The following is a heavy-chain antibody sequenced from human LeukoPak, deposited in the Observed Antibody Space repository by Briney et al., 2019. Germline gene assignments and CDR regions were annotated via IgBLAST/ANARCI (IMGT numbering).Heavy chain of an antibody. D-gene: IGHD5-12*01. Sequence: GGSLRLSCAASGFTFSSYWMSWVRQAPGKGLEWVANIKQDGSEKYYVDPVKGRFTISRDNAKNSLYLQMNSLRAEDTAVYYCASPYSGYDRDAFDIWGQGTMVTVSS. CDR3: ASPYSGYDRDAFDI. CDR2: IKQDGSEK. J-gene: IGHJ3*02. CDR1: GFTFSSYW. V-gene: IGHV3-7*01.